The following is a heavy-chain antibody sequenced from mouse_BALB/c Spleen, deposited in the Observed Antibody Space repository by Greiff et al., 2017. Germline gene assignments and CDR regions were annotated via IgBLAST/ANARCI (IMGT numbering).Heavy chain of an antibody. CDR2: ISSGGSYT. CDR3: ARLRGDYDEGNWFAY. V-gene: IGHV5-6*01. D-gene: IGHD2-4*01. Sequence: EVQVVESGGDLVKPGGSLKLSCAASGFTFSSYGMSWVRQTPDKRLEWVATISSGGSYTYYPDSVKGRFTISRDNAKNTLYLQMSSLKSEDTAMYYCARLRGDYDEGNWFAYWGQGTLVTVSA. J-gene: IGHJ3*01. CDR1: GFTFSSYG.